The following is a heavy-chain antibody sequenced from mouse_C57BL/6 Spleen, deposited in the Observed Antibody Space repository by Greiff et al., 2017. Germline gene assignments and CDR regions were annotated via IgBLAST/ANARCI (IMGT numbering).Heavy chain of an antibody. J-gene: IGHJ2*01. CDR1: GYTFTSYW. V-gene: IGHV1-61*01. D-gene: IGHD1-1*01. CDR3: ARHYYGSSPYVDY. CDR2: IYPSDSET. Sequence: QVQLQQPGAELVRPGSSVKLSCKASGYTFTSYWMDWVKQRPGQGLEWIGNIYPSDSETHYNQKFKDKATLTVDKSSSTAYMQLSSLTSEDSAVYYCARHYYGSSPYVDYWGQGTTLTVSS.